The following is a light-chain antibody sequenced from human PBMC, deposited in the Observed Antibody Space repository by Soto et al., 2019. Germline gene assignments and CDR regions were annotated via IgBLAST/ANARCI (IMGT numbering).Light chain of an antibody. CDR3: MQALQTPLT. J-gene: IGKJ4*01. Sequence: DFVMAQSPLSLPVTPGEPASISCRSGQSLLHSNGYNYLDWYLQKPGQSPQLLIYLGSNRASGVPDRFSGSGSGTDFTLKISRVEAEDVGVYYCMQALQTPLTFGGGTKVEIK. CDR1: QSLLHSNGYNY. V-gene: IGKV2-28*01. CDR2: LGS.